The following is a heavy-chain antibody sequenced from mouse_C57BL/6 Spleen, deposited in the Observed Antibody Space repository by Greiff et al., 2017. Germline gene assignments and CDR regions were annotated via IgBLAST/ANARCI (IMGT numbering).Heavy chain of an antibody. V-gene: IGHV1-80*01. CDR3: ARVSSGPWFAY. J-gene: IGHJ3*01. CDR2: IYPGDGDT. Sequence: QVQLQQSGAELVKPGASVKISCKASGYAFSSYWMNWVKQRPGKGLEWIGQIYPGDGDTNYNGKFKGKATLTADKSSSTAYMQLSSLTSDDAAVYFCARVSSGPWFAYWGQGTLGTVSA. D-gene: IGHD3-2*02. CDR1: GYAFSSYW.